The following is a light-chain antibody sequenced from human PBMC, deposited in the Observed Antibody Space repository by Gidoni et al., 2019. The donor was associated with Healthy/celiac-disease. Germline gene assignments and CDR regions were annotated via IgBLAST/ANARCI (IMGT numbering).Light chain of an antibody. CDR2: WAS. J-gene: IGKJ4*01. CDR3: QQYYSTPLT. V-gene: IGKV4-1*01. CDR1: QSVLYSSNNKNC. Sequence: DIVMSQSPDFLAVSLGERATINCKSSQSVLYSSNNKNCLAWYQQKPGQPPKLLIYWASPRESGVPDRFSGSGSGTDFTLTISSLQAGDVAVYYCQQYYSTPLTFGGGTKVEIK.